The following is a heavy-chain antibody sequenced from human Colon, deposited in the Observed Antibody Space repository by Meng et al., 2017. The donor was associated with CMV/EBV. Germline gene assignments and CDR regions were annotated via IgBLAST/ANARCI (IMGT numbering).Heavy chain of an antibody. CDR1: GYTFTSYD. CDR2: MNPRSGDT. Sequence: QVQLVQSGAEVKRPGAPVKVSCQASGYTFTSYDINWVRQTPGQGLEWVGWMNPRSGDTDYARKFQGRVTMTRDTSLGTAYLELRSLTSEDTAIYYCARLTSGGYWGQGTLVTVSS. CDR3: ARLTSGGY. D-gene: IGHD4/OR15-4a*01. V-gene: IGHV1-8*01. J-gene: IGHJ4*02.